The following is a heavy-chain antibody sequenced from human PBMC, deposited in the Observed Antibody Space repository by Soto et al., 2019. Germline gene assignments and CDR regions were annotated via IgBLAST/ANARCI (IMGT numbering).Heavy chain of an antibody. CDR2: ISYDGSNK. CDR1: GFTFSSYA. D-gene: IGHD1-7*01. CDR3: ARDQGRDWNYVVSYYYYGMDV. J-gene: IGHJ6*02. Sequence: GGSLRLSCAASGFTFSSYAMHWVRQAPGKGLEWVAVISYDGSNKYYADSAKGRFTISRDNSKNTLYLQMNSLRAEDTAVYYCARDQGRDWNYVVSYYYYGMDVWGQGTTVTVSS. V-gene: IGHV3-30-3*01.